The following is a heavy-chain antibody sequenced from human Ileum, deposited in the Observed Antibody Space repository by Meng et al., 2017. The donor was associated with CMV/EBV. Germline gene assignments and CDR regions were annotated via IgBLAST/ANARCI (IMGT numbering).Heavy chain of an antibody. V-gene: IGHV7-4-1*02. J-gene: IGHJ4*02. D-gene: IGHD1-26*01. Sequence: SSEASGYNFSSYNMIWVRQAPGPGPEWMGWINTTTGNPTYAQGFTGRFVFSLDTSVSTTYLQISSLKAEDTAVYYCARDGLSGRYFDYWGQGTLVTVSS. CDR3: ARDGLSGRYFDY. CDR2: INTTTGNP. CDR1: GYNFSSYN.